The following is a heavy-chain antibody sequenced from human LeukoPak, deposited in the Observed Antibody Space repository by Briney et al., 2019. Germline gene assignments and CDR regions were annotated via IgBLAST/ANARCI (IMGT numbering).Heavy chain of an antibody. CDR3: ANGDCRGGRCSSGAH. V-gene: IGHV3-30*02. CDR2: TRDDASKT. CDR1: ASTFRSYG. J-gene: IGHJ4*02. Sequence: GSLRLSCTGSASTFRSYGMHWVRQAPGKGLEWVAYTRDDASKTWYGGSVKGRFTISRDNSKNTLYLHMNSVRGEDTAMYYCANGDCRGGRCSSGAHWGQGTLVTVSS. D-gene: IGHD2-15*01.